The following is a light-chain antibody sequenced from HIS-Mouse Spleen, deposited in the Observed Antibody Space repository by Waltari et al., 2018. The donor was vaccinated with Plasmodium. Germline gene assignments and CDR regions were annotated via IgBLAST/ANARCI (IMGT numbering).Light chain of an antibody. CDR1: KLGDKY. Sequence: SYELTQPPSVSVSPGQTARITCPGDKLGDKYACWYQQKPGQSPVLVIYQDSKRPSGIPERFSGSNSGNTATLTISGTQAMDEADYYCQAWDSSTDYVFGTGTKVTVL. CDR3: QAWDSSTDYV. V-gene: IGLV3-1*01. CDR2: QDS. J-gene: IGLJ1*01.